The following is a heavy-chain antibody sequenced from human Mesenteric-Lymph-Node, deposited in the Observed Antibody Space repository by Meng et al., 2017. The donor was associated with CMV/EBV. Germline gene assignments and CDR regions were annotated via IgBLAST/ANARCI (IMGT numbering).Heavy chain of an antibody. D-gene: IGHD3-3*01. V-gene: IGHV1-2*02. Sequence: ASVKVSCKASGYTFTDYYIHWVRQAPGQGLEWMGWINPKRSGTNYAQNFQGRVTMTRDTSISTVYMELSRLRSDDTAVYYCAKEAGFGVAPIMEVDNWGQRSLVTVSS. J-gene: IGHJ4*02. CDR1: GYTFTDYY. CDR3: AKEAGFGVAPIMEVDN. CDR2: INPKRSGT.